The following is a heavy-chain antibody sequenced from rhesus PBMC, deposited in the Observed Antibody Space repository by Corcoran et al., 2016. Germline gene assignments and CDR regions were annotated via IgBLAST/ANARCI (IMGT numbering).Heavy chain of an antibody. V-gene: IGHV4-65*01. CDR1: GDSVSSTNW. CDR3: ARGLPYSDDDAFDF. CDR2: ISDCGSP. D-gene: IGHD5-24*01. J-gene: IGHJ3*01. Sequence: QVQLQESGPGLVKPSETLSLTCAVSGDSVSSTNWWSWIRQTPGKGLEWIGYISDCGSPNYTASLMCRFTISIDTSTNQFSLKLSSVTAADTALYYCARGLPYSDDDAFDFWGQGLRVTVSS.